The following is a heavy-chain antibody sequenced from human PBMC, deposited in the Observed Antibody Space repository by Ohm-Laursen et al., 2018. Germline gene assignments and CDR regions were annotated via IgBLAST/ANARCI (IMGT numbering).Heavy chain of an antibody. J-gene: IGHJ3*02. D-gene: IGHD3-22*01. CDR3: ASSRYYDSSGYPKRGDAFDI. CDR1: GYTFTSHY. CDR2: INPSGGST. Sequence: ASVKVSCKASGYTFTSHYIHWVRQAPGQGLEWMGIINPSGGSTKYAQKFQGRVTMTRDTSTSTVYMEMSSLRSEDTAVYYCASSRYYDSSGYPKRGDAFDIWGQGTMVTVSS. V-gene: IGHV1-46*01.